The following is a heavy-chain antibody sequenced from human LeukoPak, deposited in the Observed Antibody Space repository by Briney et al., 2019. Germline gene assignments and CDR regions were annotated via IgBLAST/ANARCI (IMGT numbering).Heavy chain of an antibody. D-gene: IGHD3-10*01. CDR3: ARGLVSTYYYGSGSRGFFDY. J-gene: IGHJ4*02. CDR2: VNHSGST. CDR1: GGSFSGYY. Sequence: SETLSLTCAVYGGSFSGYYWSWIRQPPGKGLEWIGEVNHSGSTNYNPSLKSRVTISVDTSKNQFSLKLSSVTAADTDVYYCARGLVSTYYYGSGSRGFFDYWGQGTLVTVSS. V-gene: IGHV4-34*01.